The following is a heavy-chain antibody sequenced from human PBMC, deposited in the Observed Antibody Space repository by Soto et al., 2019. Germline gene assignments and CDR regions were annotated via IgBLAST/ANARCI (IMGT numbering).Heavy chain of an antibody. CDR1: GFTFSSYW. Sequence: GGSLRLSCAASGFTFSSYWMHWVRQAPGKGLVWVSRINSDGSSTSYADSVKGRFTISRDNAKNTLYLQMNSLRAEDTAVYYCASIAAAGTLFGRTNANFDYWGQGTLVTVSS. J-gene: IGHJ4*02. D-gene: IGHD6-13*01. V-gene: IGHV3-74*01. CDR3: ASIAAAGTLFGRTNANFDY. CDR2: INSDGSST.